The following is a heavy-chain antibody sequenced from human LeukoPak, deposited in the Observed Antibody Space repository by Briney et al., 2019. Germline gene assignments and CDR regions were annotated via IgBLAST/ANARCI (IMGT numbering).Heavy chain of an antibody. CDR3: TRYGSGKLFDP. CDR1: GYTFTSYY. V-gene: IGHV1-46*01. Sequence: EASVKVSCKASGYTFTSYYMHWVRQAPGQGLEWMGIINPSGGSTSYAQKFQGRVTMTRDMSTSTVYMELSSLRSEDTAVYYCTRYGSGKLFDPWGQGTLVTVSS. J-gene: IGHJ5*02. D-gene: IGHD3-10*01. CDR2: INPSGGST.